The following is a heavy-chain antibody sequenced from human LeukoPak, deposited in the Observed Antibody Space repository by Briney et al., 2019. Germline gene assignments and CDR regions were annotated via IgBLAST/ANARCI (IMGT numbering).Heavy chain of an antibody. CDR2: IYYSGST. CDR3: ATRRVVPAAITSDY. D-gene: IGHD2-2*02. Sequence: ASETLSLTCTVSGGSISSSSYYWGWIRQPPGKGLEWIGSIYYSGSTYYSPSLKSRVTISVDTSKNQFSLKLSSVTAADTAVYYCATRRVVPAAITSDYWGQGTLVTVSS. CDR1: GGSISSSSYY. V-gene: IGHV4-39*01. J-gene: IGHJ4*02.